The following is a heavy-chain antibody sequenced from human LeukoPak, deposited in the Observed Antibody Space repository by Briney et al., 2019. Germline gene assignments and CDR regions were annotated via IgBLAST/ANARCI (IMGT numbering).Heavy chain of an antibody. J-gene: IGHJ4*02. CDR1: GFTVSTNY. V-gene: IGHV3-53*01. CDR2: MYSVGTT. CDR3: ARLGKVDIVTASERFDY. Sequence: GGSLRLSCAASGFTVSTNYLSWVRQAPGKGLEWVAVMYSVGTTYYADSVKGRLTISRDNSKNTLYLPMNRLRAEDTAVYYCARLGKVDIVTASERFDYWGQGTLVTVSS. D-gene: IGHD5-12*01.